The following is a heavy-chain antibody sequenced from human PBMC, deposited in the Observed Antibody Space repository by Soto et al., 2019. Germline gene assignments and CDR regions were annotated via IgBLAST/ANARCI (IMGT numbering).Heavy chain of an antibody. CDR2: IYDTGHT. J-gene: IGHJ5*02. CDR1: GGSITSSGFW. D-gene: IGHD4-17*01. V-gene: IGHV4-39*01. CDR3: AKRAYGDPFDP. Sequence: HLQLQESGPGLVKPSETLSLTCGVSGGSITSSGFWWSWIRQPPGKGLEWIVTIYDTGHTFYNPSLRSRVTISADTSKNQFALNLNSVTAADTTVYYCAKRAYGDPFDPWGQGTLVTVSS.